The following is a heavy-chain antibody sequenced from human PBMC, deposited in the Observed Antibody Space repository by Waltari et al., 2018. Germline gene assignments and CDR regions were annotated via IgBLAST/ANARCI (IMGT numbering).Heavy chain of an antibody. CDR3: AREGYTSGRAGIFDY. D-gene: IGHD6-19*01. J-gene: IGHJ4*02. Sequence: LVESGGDVVPFGRSLRLSCVSSRSAITNAIMHWVRQPPGKGLEWVSAMSYDGYSKYYADSVKGRFTISRDDSLNTVYLQLDSLTVEDTAIYYCAREGYTSGRAGIFDYWGQGTLVTVSS. CDR1: RSAITNAI. CDR2: MSYDGYSK. V-gene: IGHV3-30-3*01.